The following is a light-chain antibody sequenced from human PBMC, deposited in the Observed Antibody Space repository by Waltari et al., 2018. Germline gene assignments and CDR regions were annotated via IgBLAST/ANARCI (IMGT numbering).Light chain of an antibody. CDR1: ALPRQY. Sequence: SYELTQPPSVSVSPGPTARITCSGDALPRQYSFCYQQRSGQAPVLVIYKDTERPSGIPERFSGSSSGTRVTLTISGVRAQDEADYYCQSTDNSGTYVVFGGGTKLTVL. CDR3: QSTDNSGTYVV. CDR2: KDT. J-gene: IGLJ2*01. V-gene: IGLV3-25*03.